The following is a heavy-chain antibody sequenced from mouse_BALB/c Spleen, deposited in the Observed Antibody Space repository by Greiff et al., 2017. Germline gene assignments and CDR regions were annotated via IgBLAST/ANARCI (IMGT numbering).Heavy chain of an antibody. V-gene: IGHV10-1*02. D-gene: IGHD1-3*01. CDR3: VRKSDYYWYFDV. Sequence: EVQLVESGGGLVQPKGSLKLSCAASGFTFNTYAMYWVRQAPGKGLEWVARIRSKSNNYATYYADSVKDRFTITRADSQSMLYLQMNNLKTEDTAMYYCVRKSDYYWYFDVWGAGTTVTVSS. CDR1: GFTFNTYA. J-gene: IGHJ1*01. CDR2: IRSKSNNYAT.